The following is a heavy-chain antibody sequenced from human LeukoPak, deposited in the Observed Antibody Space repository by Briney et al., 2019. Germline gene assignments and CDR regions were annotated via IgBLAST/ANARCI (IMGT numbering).Heavy chain of an antibody. D-gene: IGHD5-24*01. CDR3: AKDLGPGSMATSPGFDY. CDR2: ISSSSSTI. CDR1: GFTFSSYA. V-gene: IGHV3-48*04. J-gene: IGHJ4*02. Sequence: GGSLRLSCAASGFTFSSYAMSWVRQAPGKGLEWVSYISSSSSTIYYADSVKGRFTISRDNAKNSLYLQMNSLRAEDTAVYYCAKDLGPGSMATSPGFDYWGQGTLVTVSS.